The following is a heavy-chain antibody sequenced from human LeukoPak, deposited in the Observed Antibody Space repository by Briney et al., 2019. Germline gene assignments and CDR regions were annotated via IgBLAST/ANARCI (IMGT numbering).Heavy chain of an antibody. D-gene: IGHD2-15*01. Sequence: GGSLRLSCAASGFTFSSYSMNWVRQAPGKGLEWVSSISSSSSYIYYADSVKGRFTISRDNAKNSLYLQMNSLRAEDTAVHYCARAVVVVAATAYYYYGMDVWGQGTTVTVSS. V-gene: IGHV3-21*01. CDR3: ARAVVVVAATAYYYYGMDV. J-gene: IGHJ6*02. CDR1: GFTFSSYS. CDR2: ISSSSSYI.